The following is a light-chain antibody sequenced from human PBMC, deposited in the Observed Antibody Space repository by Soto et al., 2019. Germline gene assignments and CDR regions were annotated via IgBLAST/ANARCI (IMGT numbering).Light chain of an antibody. J-gene: IGLJ2*01. V-gene: IGLV1-44*01. CDR1: SSNIGTNT. Sequence: QSALTQPPSASGTPGQRVTISCSGSSSNIGTNTVNWYQQFPGSAPQLLLYNTNQRPSGGPGRFSGSKSGTSASLAISGFHVEDAADFYCAAWDGSLDLGVFGGGTQLPVL. CDR3: AAWDGSLDLGV. CDR2: NTN.